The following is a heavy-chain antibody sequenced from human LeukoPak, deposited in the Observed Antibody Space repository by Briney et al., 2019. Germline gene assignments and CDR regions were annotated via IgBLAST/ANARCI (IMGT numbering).Heavy chain of an antibody. CDR1: GFTFSSYS. CDR2: IYYSGST. CDR3: ARARVGATIDY. J-gene: IGHJ4*02. Sequence: GSLRLSCAASGFTFSSYSMNWIRQPPGKGLEWIGYIYYSGSTNYNPSLKSRVTISVDTSKNQLSLKLSSVTAADTAVYYCARARVGATIDYWGQGTLVTVSS. V-gene: IGHV4-59*01. D-gene: IGHD1-26*01.